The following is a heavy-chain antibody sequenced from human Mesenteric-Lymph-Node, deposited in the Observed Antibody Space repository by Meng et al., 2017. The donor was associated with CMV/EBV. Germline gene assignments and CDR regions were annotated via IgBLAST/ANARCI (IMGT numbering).Heavy chain of an antibody. CDR2: IIPIFGTA. CDR3: ARERGPVEAVGTVPYGMDV. Sequence: SVKVSCKASGGTISSYAISWVRQAPGQGLEWTGGIIPIFGTADYAQKFQGRVTITTDESMRTAYMELSSLRSEDTAVYYCARERGPVEAVGTVPYGMDVWGQGTTVTVSS. V-gene: IGHV1-69*05. J-gene: IGHJ6*02. CDR1: GGTISSYA. D-gene: IGHD6-13*01.